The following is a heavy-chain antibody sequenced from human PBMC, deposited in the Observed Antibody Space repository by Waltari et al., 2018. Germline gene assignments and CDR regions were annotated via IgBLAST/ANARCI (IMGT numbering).Heavy chain of an antibody. CDR1: GGSISSYY. Sequence: QVQLQESGPGLVKPSETLSLTCTVSGGSISSYYWSWIRPPPGKGLEWIGYIYYSGSTNYNPSLKSRVTISVDTSKNQFSLKLSSVTAADTAVYYCARSDCSSTSCYYFDYWGQGTLVTVSS. J-gene: IGHJ4*02. D-gene: IGHD2-2*01. V-gene: IGHV4-59*01. CDR3: ARSDCSSTSCYYFDY. CDR2: IYYSGST.